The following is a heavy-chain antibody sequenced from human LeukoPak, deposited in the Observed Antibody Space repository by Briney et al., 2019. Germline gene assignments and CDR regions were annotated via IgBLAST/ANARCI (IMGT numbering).Heavy chain of an antibody. CDR2: ITPNADRT. V-gene: IGHV3-23*01. CDR1: GFTFGSYG. J-gene: IGHJ1*01. D-gene: IGHD3-22*01. CDR3: AITHGYYDGSGYWVQ. Sequence: QPGGSLRLSCAASGFTFGSYGMSWVRQAPGKGLEWVSFITPNADRTSYADSVEGRFTISRDNPRNTVYMQMNSLRDEDTAVYYCAITHGYYDGSGYWVQWGQGTLVTVSS.